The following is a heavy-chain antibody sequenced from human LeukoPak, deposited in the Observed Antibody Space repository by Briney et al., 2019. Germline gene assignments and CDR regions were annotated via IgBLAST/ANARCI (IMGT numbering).Heavy chain of an antibody. CDR2: INTNTGNP. CDR3: ARANLWFGELGWIDP. Sequence: ASVKVSCKPSGYTFTTYAMNWVRQAPGQGLEWMGWINTNTGNPAYAQGFTGRFVFSLDTSVSTAYLQISSLKADDTAVYYCARANLWFGELGWIDPWGQGTQVTVSS. CDR1: GYTFTTYA. D-gene: IGHD3-10*01. J-gene: IGHJ5*02. V-gene: IGHV7-4-1*02.